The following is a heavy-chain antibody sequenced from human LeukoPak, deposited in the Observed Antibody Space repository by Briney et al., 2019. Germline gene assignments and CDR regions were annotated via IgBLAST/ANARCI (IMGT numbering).Heavy chain of an antibody. CDR3: TREHRGYGDQTSGY. V-gene: IGHV3-74*01. Sequence: GGSLRLSCAASGFTFSGYCMQWVRQAPGKGLVWVSRINGDGSSATYADSVKGRFTISRESAKNTLYLQMNSLRAEDTAVYYCTREHRGYGDQTSGYWGQGTLVTVFS. J-gene: IGHJ4*02. CDR1: GFTFSGYC. D-gene: IGHD4-17*01. CDR2: INGDGSSA.